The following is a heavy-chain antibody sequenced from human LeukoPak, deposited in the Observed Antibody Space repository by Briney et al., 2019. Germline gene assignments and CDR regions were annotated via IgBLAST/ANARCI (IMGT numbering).Heavy chain of an antibody. CDR1: GFTFSNYA. V-gene: IGHV3-30-3*01. D-gene: IGHD3-3*01. J-gene: IGHJ4*02. CDR3: ARDESNYDFWSGASDY. CDR2: ISYDGSNK. Sequence: GGSLRLSCAASGFTFSNYAMHWVRQAPGKGLEWVAVISYDGSNKYYADSVKGRFTISRDNSKNTLYLQMNSLRAEDTAVYYCARDESNYDFWSGASDYWGQGTLVTVSS.